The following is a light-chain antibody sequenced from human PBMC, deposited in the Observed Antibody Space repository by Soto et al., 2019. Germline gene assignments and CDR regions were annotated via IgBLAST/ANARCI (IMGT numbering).Light chain of an antibody. Sequence: QSVLTQPPSVSGAPGQRVTISCTGSSSNIGAGYDVHWYQQLPGTAPKLLIYGNSNRPSGVPDRFSGSKSGTSASLAITGLQAGDGADYYCQSYDSSLSAVVFGGGTQLTVL. CDR1: SSNIGAGYD. CDR3: QSYDSSLSAVV. CDR2: GNS. J-gene: IGLJ2*01. V-gene: IGLV1-40*01.